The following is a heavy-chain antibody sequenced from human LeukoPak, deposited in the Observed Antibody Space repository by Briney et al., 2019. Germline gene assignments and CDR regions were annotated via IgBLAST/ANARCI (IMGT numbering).Heavy chain of an antibody. CDR2: INHSGST. J-gene: IGHJ4*02. CDR3: ARYSSSWYWGFFDY. CDR1: GGSFSGYY. V-gene: IGHV4-34*01. Sequence: PSETLSLTCAVYGGSFSGYYWSWIRQPPGKGLEWIGEINHSGSTNYNPSLKSRVTISVDTSKNQFSLKLSSVTAADTAVYYCARYSSSWYWGFFDYWGQGTLVTVSS. D-gene: IGHD6-13*01.